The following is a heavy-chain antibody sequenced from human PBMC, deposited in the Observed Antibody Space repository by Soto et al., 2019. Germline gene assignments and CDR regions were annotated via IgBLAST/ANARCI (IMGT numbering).Heavy chain of an antibody. CDR3: ARGPITMVRGVKSYYYYYMDV. J-gene: IGHJ6*03. D-gene: IGHD3-10*01. V-gene: IGHV4-34*01. Sequence: SETLSLTCAVYGGSFSGYYWSWIRQPPGKGLEWIGEINHSGSTNYNPSLKSRVTISVDTSKNQFSLKLSSVTAADTAVYYCARGPITMVRGVKSYYYYYMDVWGKGTTVTVSS. CDR1: GGSFSGYY. CDR2: INHSGST.